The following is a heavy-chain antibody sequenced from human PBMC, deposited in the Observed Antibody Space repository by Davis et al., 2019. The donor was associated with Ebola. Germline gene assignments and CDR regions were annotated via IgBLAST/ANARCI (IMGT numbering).Heavy chain of an antibody. CDR3: ASPFITMGPKKVFDY. V-gene: IGHV3-23*01. Sequence: PGGSLRLSCAASGFTFSSYAMNWARQAPGKGLEWVSAISGRGGSTYYADSVKGRFTISRDNSKNTLYLQMNSLRSDDTAVYYCASPFITMGPKKVFDYWGQGTLVTVSS. J-gene: IGHJ4*02. D-gene: IGHD3-10*01. CDR2: ISGRGGST. CDR1: GFTFSSYA.